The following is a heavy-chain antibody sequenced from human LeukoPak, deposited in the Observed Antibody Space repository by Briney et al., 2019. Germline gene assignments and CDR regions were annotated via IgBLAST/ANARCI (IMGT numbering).Heavy chain of an antibody. D-gene: IGHD1-26*01. J-gene: IGHJ4*02. CDR2: ISSSRGNAV. V-gene: IGHV3-48*04. Sequence: GGSLRLSCAASGFTCSDYAMNWVRQAPGKGLEWVSYISSSRGNAVYYAASVKGRFTISRDNAKNSLYLQMSSLRAEDTAVYYCARYSFLGGGYYNYYFDYWGQGSLVAVSS. CDR3: ARYSFLGGGYYNYYFDY. CDR1: GFTCSDYA.